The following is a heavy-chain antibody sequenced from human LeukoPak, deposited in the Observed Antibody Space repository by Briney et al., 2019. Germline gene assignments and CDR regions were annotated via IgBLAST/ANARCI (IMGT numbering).Heavy chain of an antibody. D-gene: IGHD5/OR15-5a*01. CDR3: AKGSVYYNYNWFDP. CDR1: GFTFSTYA. CDR2: ISGSGGST. V-gene: IGHV3-23*01. Sequence: SGGSLRLSCAASGFTFSTYAMSWVRQSPWKGLEWVSAISGSGGSTYYADSVKGRFTISRDNSKNTLYLQMNSLRADDTAVYYCAKGSVYYNYNWFDPWGQGTLVTVSS. J-gene: IGHJ5*02.